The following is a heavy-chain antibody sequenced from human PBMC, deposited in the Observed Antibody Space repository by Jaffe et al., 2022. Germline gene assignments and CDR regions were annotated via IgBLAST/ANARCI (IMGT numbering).Heavy chain of an antibody. D-gene: IGHD6-13*01. CDR3: ARESHSSTDF. CDR1: GYSISSNEW. CDR2: ISLTGTT. Sequence: QVQLQESGPRLVKPSGTLSLTCAVSGYSISSNEWWSWVRQSPGKGLEWIGEISLTGTTNYNPSLSSRLSISLDKPNNQFSLRLHSVTAADSAVYYCARESHSSTDFWGQGTLVTVSS. J-gene: IGHJ4*02. V-gene: IGHV4-4*02.